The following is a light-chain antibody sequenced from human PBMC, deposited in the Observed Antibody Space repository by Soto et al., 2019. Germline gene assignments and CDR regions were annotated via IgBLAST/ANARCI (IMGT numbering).Light chain of an antibody. CDR2: LNSDGSH. CDR1: RGHSSYA. Sequence: QLVLTQSPSASASLGASVKLTCTLSRGHSSYAIAWHQQQPEKGPRYLMKLNSDGSHSKGDGIPDRFSGSSSGAERYLTISSLQSEDEADYYCQTWGTGILVFGGGTKVTVL. J-gene: IGLJ3*02. CDR3: QTWGTGILV. V-gene: IGLV4-69*01.